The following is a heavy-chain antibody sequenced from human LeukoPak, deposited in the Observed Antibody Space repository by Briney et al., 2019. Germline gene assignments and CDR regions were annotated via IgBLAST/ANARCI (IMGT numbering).Heavy chain of an antibody. CDR1: GFTFSNYG. CDR2: LSYDGSNK. CDR3: ARGLYKNGWYYFDY. Sequence: PGRSLRLSCAASGFTFSNYGMHWVRQAPGKGLEWVAFLSYDGSNKFYADSVKGRFTISRDNSENTLHLQMNSLKDEDTAVYYCARGLYKNGWYYFDYWGQGTLVTVSS. V-gene: IGHV3-33*08. J-gene: IGHJ4*02. D-gene: IGHD6-19*01.